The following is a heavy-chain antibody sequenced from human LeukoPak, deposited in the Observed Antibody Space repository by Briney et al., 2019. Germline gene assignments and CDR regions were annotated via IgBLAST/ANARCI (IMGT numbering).Heavy chain of an antibody. D-gene: IGHD3-10*02. Sequence: GGSLRLSCTVSGFTVSSNSMSWVRQAPGKGLEWVSFIYSGTIHYSDSVKGRFTISRDNSKNTLYLQMNSLRAENTAVYYCAELGITMIGGVWGKGTTVTISS. CDR1: GFTVSSNS. J-gene: IGHJ6*04. V-gene: IGHV3-53*01. CDR3: AELGITMIGGV. CDR2: IYSGTI.